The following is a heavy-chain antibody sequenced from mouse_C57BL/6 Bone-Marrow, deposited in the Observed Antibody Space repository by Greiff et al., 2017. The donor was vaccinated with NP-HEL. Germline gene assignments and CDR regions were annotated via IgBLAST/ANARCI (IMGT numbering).Heavy chain of an antibody. CDR1: GYTFTGYW. CDR2: ILPGSGST. V-gene: IGHV1-9*01. Sequence: QVQLQQSGAELMKPGASVKLSCKATGYTFTGYWIEWVKQRPGHGLEWIGEILPGSGSTNYNEKFKGKATFTADTSSNTAYMQLSSLTTEDSAIYYCARGGPGPAYYKAWFAYWGQGTLVTVSA. J-gene: IGHJ3*01. D-gene: IGHD2-12*01. CDR3: ARGGPGPAYYKAWFAY.